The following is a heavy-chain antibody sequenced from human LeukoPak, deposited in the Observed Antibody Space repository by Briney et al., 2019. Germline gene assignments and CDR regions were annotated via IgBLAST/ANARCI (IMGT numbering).Heavy chain of an antibody. Sequence: GGSLRLSCAASGFTFSSYWMHWVRQAPGKGLVWVSRINSDGSSTSTADSAKGRFTISRDNAKNTVYLQMNSLRAEDTAVYYCVRDNRSYNFDYWGQGTLVTVSS. CDR3: VRDNRSYNFDY. CDR2: INSDGSST. V-gene: IGHV3-74*01. J-gene: IGHJ4*02. CDR1: GFTFSSYW. D-gene: IGHD1-26*01.